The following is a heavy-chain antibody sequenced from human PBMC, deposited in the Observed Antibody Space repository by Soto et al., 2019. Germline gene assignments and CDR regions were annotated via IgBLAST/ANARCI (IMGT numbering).Heavy chain of an antibody. Sequence: GGSLRLSCTASGFTFGDYAMSWFRQAPGKGLEWVGFIRSKAYGGTTEYAASVKGRFTISKDDSKSIAYLQMNSLKTEDTAVYYCTRDRRYDILTGTFYYYYYGMDVWGQGTTVTVSS. D-gene: IGHD3-9*01. J-gene: IGHJ6*02. CDR1: GFTFGDYA. V-gene: IGHV3-49*03. CDR3: TRDRRYDILTGTFYYYYYGMDV. CDR2: IRSKAYGGTT.